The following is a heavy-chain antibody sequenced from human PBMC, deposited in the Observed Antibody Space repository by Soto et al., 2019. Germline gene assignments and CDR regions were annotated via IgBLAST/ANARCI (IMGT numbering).Heavy chain of an antibody. J-gene: IGHJ6*02. CDR2: IIPIFGTA. V-gene: IGHV1-69*01. CDR1: GGTFSSYA. Sequence: QVQLVQSGAEVKKPGSSVKVSCKASGGTFSSYAISWVRQAPGQGLEWMGGIIPIFGTANYAQKFQGRVPITADESTSPAYMELSSLRSEDTAVYYCARDMGRSTYGSGSWGHSYYYYGMDVWGQGTTVTVSS. D-gene: IGHD3-10*01. CDR3: ARDMGRSTYGSGSWGHSYYYYGMDV.